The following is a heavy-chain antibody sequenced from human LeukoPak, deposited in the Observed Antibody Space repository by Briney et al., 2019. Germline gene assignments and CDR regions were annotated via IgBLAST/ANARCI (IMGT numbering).Heavy chain of an antibody. V-gene: IGHV3-23*01. CDR2: ISGSGGST. CDR3: AKDPNTYYDILTGTGF. D-gene: IGHD3-9*01. Sequence: PGGSLRLSCAASGFTFSSYAMSWVRQAPGKGLEWVSAISGSGGSTYYADSVKGRFTISRDNSKNTLYLQMNSLRAEDTAVYYCAKDPNTYYDILTGTGFWGQGTLVTVSS. CDR1: GFTFSSYA. J-gene: IGHJ4*02.